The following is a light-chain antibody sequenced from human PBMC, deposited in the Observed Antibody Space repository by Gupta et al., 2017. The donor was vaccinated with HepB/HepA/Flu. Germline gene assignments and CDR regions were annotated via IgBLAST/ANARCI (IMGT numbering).Light chain of an antibody. V-gene: IGKV3-11*01. CDR3: QQRSNWPPAT. Sequence: EIVLTQSPATLSLSPGERATLSCRASLGVGTYLGWYQQKPGQAPRLLIYDAPKRATGIPARFSGSWSGTDFTLTISSLEPEDSAVYYCQQRSNWPPATFGQETRLGIK. J-gene: IGKJ5*01. CDR1: LGVGTY. CDR2: DAP.